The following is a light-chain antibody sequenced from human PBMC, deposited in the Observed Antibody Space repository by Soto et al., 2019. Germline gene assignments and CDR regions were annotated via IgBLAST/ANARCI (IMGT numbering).Light chain of an antibody. CDR3: QQPYT. Sequence: EIVLTQSPATLSLSPGERATLSCRASQSVSSYLAWYQQKPGQAPRLLIYDASNRATGIPARFSGSGSGTDFTLTISSLDPEDFAVYYCQQPYTFGQGTKLEIK. J-gene: IGKJ2*01. V-gene: IGKV3-11*01. CDR2: DAS. CDR1: QSVSSY.